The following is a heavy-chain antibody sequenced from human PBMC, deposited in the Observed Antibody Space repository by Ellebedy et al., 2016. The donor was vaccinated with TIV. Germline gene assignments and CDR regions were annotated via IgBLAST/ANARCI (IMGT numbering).Heavy chain of an antibody. CDR3: ARAIRGYDSSGYYLFDY. Sequence: GRFTISRDNAKNSLYLQMNSLRAEDTAVYYCARAIRGYDSSGYYLFDYWGQGTLVTVSS. D-gene: IGHD3-22*01. V-gene: IGHV3-11*05. J-gene: IGHJ4*02.